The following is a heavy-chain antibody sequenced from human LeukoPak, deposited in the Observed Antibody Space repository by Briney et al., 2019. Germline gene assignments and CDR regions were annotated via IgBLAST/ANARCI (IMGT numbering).Heavy chain of an antibody. V-gene: IGHV3-23*01. CDR1: GFTVSSNY. CDR3: AERSSSSWYMDY. D-gene: IGHD6-13*01. CDR2: ISSSGSST. J-gene: IGHJ4*02. Sequence: QPGGSLRLSCAASGFTVSSNYMSWVRQAPGKGLEWVSGISSSGSSTYYADSVKGRFTISRDNSKNTMYLQMNSPRAEDTAVYLCAERSSSSWYMDYWGQGTLVIVSS.